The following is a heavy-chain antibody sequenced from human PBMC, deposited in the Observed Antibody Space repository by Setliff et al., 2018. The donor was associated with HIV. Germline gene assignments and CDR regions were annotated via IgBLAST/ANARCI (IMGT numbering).Heavy chain of an antibody. CDR2: IYTSGST. Sequence: PSETLSLTCTVSGGSFSSYYWSWIRQPAGKGLEWIGRIYTSGSTNYNPSLKSRVTMSVDASKNQFSLKLRSVTAADTAVYYCAKEGGYCSGTTCFGFDYWGQGTLVTVSS. D-gene: IGHD2-2*01. V-gene: IGHV4-4*07. J-gene: IGHJ4*02. CDR1: GGSFSSYY. CDR3: AKEGGYCSGTTCFGFDY.